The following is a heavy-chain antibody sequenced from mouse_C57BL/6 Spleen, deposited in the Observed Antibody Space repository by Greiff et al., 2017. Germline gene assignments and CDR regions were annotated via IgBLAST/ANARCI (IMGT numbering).Heavy chain of an antibody. CDR1: GYTFTDYY. V-gene: IGHV1-26*01. D-gene: IGHD3-2*02. CDR3: ALRQLRLPSGFAY. J-gene: IGHJ3*01. Sequence: EVQLQQSGPELVKPGASVKISCKASGYTFTDYYMNWVKQSHGKSLEWIGDINPNNGGTSYNQKFKGKATLTVDKSSSTAYMELRSLTSEDSAVYYCALRQLRLPSGFAYWGQGTLVTVSA. CDR2: INPNNGGT.